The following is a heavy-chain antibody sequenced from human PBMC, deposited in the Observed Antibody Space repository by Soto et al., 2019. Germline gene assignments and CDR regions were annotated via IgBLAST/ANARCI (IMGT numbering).Heavy chain of an antibody. Sequence: ASVKVSCKASGYTFTSYGISWVRQAPGQGLEWMGWISAYNGKTNYAQKLQGRVTMTTDTSTSTAYMELRSLRSDDTAVYYCARDWKEKVGSTLYYWGQGTLVTVSS. CDR3: ARDWKEKVGSTLYY. CDR2: ISAYNGKT. J-gene: IGHJ4*02. D-gene: IGHD1-26*01. V-gene: IGHV1-18*01. CDR1: GYTFTSYG.